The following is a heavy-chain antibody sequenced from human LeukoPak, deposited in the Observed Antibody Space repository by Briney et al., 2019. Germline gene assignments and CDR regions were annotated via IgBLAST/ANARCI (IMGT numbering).Heavy chain of an antibody. CDR2: ISSSSSYI. D-gene: IGHD3-22*01. CDR1: GFTFSSYS. CDR3: ARAYSSGYYYIGY. Sequence: GGSLRLSCAASGFTFSSYSMNWVRQAPGKGLEWVSSISSSSSYIYYADSVKGRFTISRDNSKNTLYLQMNSLRAEDTAVYYCARAYSSGYYYIGYWGQGTLVTVSS. J-gene: IGHJ4*02. V-gene: IGHV3-21*01.